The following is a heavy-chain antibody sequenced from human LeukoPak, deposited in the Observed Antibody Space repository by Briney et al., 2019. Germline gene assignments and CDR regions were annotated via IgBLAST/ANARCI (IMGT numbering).Heavy chain of an antibody. CDR1: GYTFTDFG. Sequence: GASVKVSCKTSGYTFTDFGINWVRHAPGQGLEWLGWITPYNGNTNHLQNLQGRITMTTDTSTSTAYLELRSLTSDDTAVHYCTRDLGQVVAGTAFDMWGQGTMVIVSS. J-gene: IGHJ3*02. D-gene: IGHD6-19*01. V-gene: IGHV1-18*01. CDR3: TRDLGQVVAGTAFDM. CDR2: ITPYNGNT.